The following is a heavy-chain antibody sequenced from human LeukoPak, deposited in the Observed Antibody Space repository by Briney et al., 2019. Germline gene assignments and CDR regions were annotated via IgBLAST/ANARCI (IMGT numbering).Heavy chain of an antibody. D-gene: IGHD5-12*01. CDR2: INPNSGGT. V-gene: IGHV1-2*02. CDR3: ASQHSGYDSGFDY. CDR1: GYTFTGYY. Sequence: GASVKVSCKASGYTFTGYYMHWVRQAPGQGLEWMGWINPNSGGTNYAQKFQGRVTMTRDTSISTAYMELSRLRSDDTAVYYCASQHSGYDSGFDYWGQGTLVTVSS. J-gene: IGHJ4*02.